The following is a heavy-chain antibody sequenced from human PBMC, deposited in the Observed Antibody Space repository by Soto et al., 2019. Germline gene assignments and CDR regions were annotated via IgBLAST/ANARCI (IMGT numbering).Heavy chain of an antibody. Sequence: GSLRLSCAASGFTFSSYAMSWVRQAPGKGLEWVSAISGSGGSTYYADSVKGRFTISRDNSKNTLYLQMDSLRAEDTAVYYCAKAIVVVYDAFDIWGQGTMVTVSS. CDR2: ISGSGGST. V-gene: IGHV3-23*01. D-gene: IGHD3-22*01. CDR3: AKAIVVVYDAFDI. CDR1: GFTFSSYA. J-gene: IGHJ3*02.